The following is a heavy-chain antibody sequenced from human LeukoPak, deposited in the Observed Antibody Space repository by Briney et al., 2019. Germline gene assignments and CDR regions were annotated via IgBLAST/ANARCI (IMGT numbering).Heavy chain of an antibody. D-gene: IGHD6-13*01. CDR1: GGSISGYY. Sequence: SETLSLTCTVPGGSISGYYWSLVRQPPRKGLERIGYIYYSGSTNYNPSLKSRVTISVDTSKNQFSLKLSSVTAADTAVYYCARGVRGSTAAGTFDYWGQGTLVTVSS. V-gene: IGHV4-59*01. CDR2: IYYSGST. CDR3: ARGVRGSTAAGTFDY. J-gene: IGHJ4*02.